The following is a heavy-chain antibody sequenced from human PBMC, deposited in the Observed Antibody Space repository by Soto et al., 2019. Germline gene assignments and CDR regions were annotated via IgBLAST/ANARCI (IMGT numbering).Heavy chain of an antibody. CDR2: LKSDGSRT. V-gene: IGHV3-74*01. CDR1: GFTFSSYW. CDR3: VRGDGDYYGGNGYLGRH. J-gene: IGHJ4*02. Sequence: EVQLVESGGGLVQPGGSLRLSCAASGFTFSSYWMHWVRQAPGKGLVWVSRLKSDGSRTTYADSVKGRLTISRNNTKNTLYLQMNNLRAEDTAVYYWVRGDGDYYGGNGYLGRHWGQGTLVTVSS. D-gene: IGHD3-10*01.